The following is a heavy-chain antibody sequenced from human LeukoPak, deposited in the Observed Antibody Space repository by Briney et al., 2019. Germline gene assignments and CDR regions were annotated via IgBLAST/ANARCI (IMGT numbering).Heavy chain of an antibody. CDR3: AREGDGGYEDYYGMDV. V-gene: IGHV3-21*01. CDR2: ISSSSSYI. J-gene: IGHJ6*02. CDR1: GFTFSSYS. Sequence: PGGSLRLSCAASGFTFSSYSMNWVRQAPGKGLEWVSSISSSSSYIYYADSVKGRFTISRDNAKNSLYLQMNSLRAEDTAVYYCAREGDGGYEDYYGMDVWGQGTTVTVSS. D-gene: IGHD5-12*01.